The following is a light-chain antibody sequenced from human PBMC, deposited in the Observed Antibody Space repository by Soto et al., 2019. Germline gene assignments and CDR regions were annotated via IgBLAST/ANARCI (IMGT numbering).Light chain of an antibody. V-gene: IGKV2D-30*01. CDR2: EVS. J-gene: IGKJ5*01. CDR3: MQGTHWPLIT. CDR1: QSLVYSDGNTY. Sequence: DVVMTQSSLSLPVTLGQPASISCRSSQSLVYSDGNTYLNWFHQRPGQSPRRLLYEVSNWDSEVPDRFSGSGSGTDFTLKISWVEAEDVGVYYSMQGTHWPLITFGQGTRLEIK.